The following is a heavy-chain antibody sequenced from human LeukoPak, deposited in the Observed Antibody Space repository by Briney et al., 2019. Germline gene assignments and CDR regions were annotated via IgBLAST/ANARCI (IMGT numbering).Heavy chain of an antibody. CDR2: IYYSGST. Sequence: SQTLSLTCTVSGGSISSGGYYWSWIRQHPGKGLEWIGYIYYSGSTYYNPSLKSRVTISVDTSKNQFSLKLSSVTAADTAVYYCARAFAIFGTWSIGLNHWFDPWGQGTLVTVSS. V-gene: IGHV4-31*03. J-gene: IGHJ5*02. CDR1: GGSISSGGYY. D-gene: IGHD3-3*01. CDR3: ARAFAIFGTWSIGLNHWFDP.